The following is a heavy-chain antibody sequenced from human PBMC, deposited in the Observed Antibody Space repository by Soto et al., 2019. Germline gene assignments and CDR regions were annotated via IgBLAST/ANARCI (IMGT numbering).Heavy chain of an antibody. Sequence: QVQLVQSGAEVKKPGSSVKVSCKASGGTFSSYAISWVRQAPGQGLEWMGGIIPIFGTANYAQKFQGRVTITADESTSTAYMELSSLRSEDTAVYYCARERGPDDSSGYSRRGDAFDIWGQGTMVTVSS. CDR1: GGTFSSYA. V-gene: IGHV1-69*01. CDR3: ARERGPDDSSGYSRRGDAFDI. CDR2: IIPIFGTA. D-gene: IGHD3-22*01. J-gene: IGHJ3*02.